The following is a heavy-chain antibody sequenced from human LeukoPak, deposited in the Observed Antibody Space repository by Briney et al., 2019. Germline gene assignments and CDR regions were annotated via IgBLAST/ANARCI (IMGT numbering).Heavy chain of an antibody. J-gene: IGHJ4*02. Sequence: GGSLRLSCVGSGLTFSSYDMNWDRQAPGKGLEWISYISNSGNTIYYADSVKGRFTISRDNAKNSLYLQMNSLRAEDTAVYYCDTRPRYWGQGTLVTVSS. D-gene: IGHD2-2*01. CDR3: DTRPRY. CDR1: GLTFSSYD. CDR2: ISNSGNTI. V-gene: IGHV3-48*03.